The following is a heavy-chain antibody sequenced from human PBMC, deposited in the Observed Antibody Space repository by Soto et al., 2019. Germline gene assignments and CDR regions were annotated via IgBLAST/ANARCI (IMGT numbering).Heavy chain of an antibody. Sequence: PGGSLRLSCAASGFTFSTYSMNWARQAPGKGLEWVSSISSSSSTYIYYADSVKGRFTISRDNAKNSLYLQMNSLRPDDTAVYYCARQGSSTKYYTMDVWGQGTTVTVSS. CDR2: ISSSSSTYI. V-gene: IGHV3-21*01. D-gene: IGHD2-2*01. CDR3: ARQGSSTKYYTMDV. CDR1: GFTFSTYS. J-gene: IGHJ6*02.